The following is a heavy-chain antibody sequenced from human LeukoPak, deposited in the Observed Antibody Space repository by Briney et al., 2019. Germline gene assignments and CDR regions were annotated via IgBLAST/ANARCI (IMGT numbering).Heavy chain of an antibody. CDR2: ISNTGGST. D-gene: IGHD2-21*02. Sequence: GGSLRLSCAASGFAFSNYAMTWVRQAPGKGLEWVSAISNTGGSTYYADSVKGRFTISRDNSKNTLYLQMNSLRAEDTAVYYCARERGGDCSFDYWGQGTLVTVSS. J-gene: IGHJ4*02. CDR3: ARERGGDCSFDY. CDR1: GFAFSNYA. V-gene: IGHV3-23*01.